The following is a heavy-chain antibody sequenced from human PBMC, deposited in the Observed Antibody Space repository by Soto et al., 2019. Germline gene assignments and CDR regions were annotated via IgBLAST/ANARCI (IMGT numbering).Heavy chain of an antibody. CDR1: GFTFSSYG. Sequence: GGSLRLSCAASGFTFSSYGMHWVRQAPGKGLEWVAVIWYDGSNKYYADSVKGRFTISRDNSKNTLYLQMNSLRAEDTAVYYCARYGRVVVPAATVMVFDYWGQGTLVTVSS. D-gene: IGHD2-2*01. J-gene: IGHJ4*02. CDR2: IWYDGSNK. V-gene: IGHV3-33*01. CDR3: ARYGRVVVPAATVMVFDY.